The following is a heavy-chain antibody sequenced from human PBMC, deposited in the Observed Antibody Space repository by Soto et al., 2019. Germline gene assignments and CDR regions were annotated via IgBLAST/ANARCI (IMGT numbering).Heavy chain of an antibody. D-gene: IGHD3-3*01. CDR2: IYYSGST. V-gene: IGHV4-31*03. CDR1: GGSISSGTYH. Sequence: SETLSLTCTVSGGSISSGTYHWTWIRQHPEKGLEWIGYIYYSGSTYYNPSLKSRVTISVDTSKNQFSLRLSSVTAADTAVYYCARNSLGYYMYYGMDVWGQGTTVTVSS. CDR3: ARNSLGYYMYYGMDV. J-gene: IGHJ6*02.